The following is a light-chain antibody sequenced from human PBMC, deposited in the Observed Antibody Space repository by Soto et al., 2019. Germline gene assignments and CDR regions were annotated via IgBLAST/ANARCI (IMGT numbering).Light chain of an antibody. CDR2: GAS. V-gene: IGKV3-20*01. CDR3: QQYGSSPWT. J-gene: IGKJ1*01. Sequence: IMLTQSPGSLSFSPAERATLSCRASQSISSTYLAWYQQKPGQDPRLLIYGASSRATGIPDRFSGSGSGTDFTLTISRLEPEDFAVYYCQQYGSSPWTGGQGTKVDIK. CDR1: QSISSTY.